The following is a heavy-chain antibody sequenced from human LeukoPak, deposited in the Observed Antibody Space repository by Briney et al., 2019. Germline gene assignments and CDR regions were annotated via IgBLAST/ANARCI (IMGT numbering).Heavy chain of an antibody. J-gene: IGHJ4*02. CDR1: GFTFSSYA. V-gene: IGHV3-23*01. CDR2: ISGSGGST. Sequence: GGSLRLSCAASGFTFSSYAMSWVRQAPGKGLEWVSAISGSGGSTYYADSVKGRLTISRDNSKNTLYLQMNSLRAEDTAVYYCATLRKGGIVADPIFDYWGQGTLVTVSS. D-gene: IGHD2-15*01. CDR3: ATLRKGGIVADPIFDY.